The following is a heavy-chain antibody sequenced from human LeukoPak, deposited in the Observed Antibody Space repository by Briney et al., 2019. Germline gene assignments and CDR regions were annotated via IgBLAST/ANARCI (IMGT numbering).Heavy chain of an antibody. CDR2: INPNSGGT. D-gene: IGHD1-26*01. CDR3: ARVPNSGSYTRHFQH. CDR1: GYTFTGYY. Sequence: GASVKVSCKACGYTFTGYYMHWVRQAPGQGLEWMGRINPNSGGTNYAQKFQGRVTMTRDTSISTAYMELSRLRSDDTAVYYCARVPNSGSYTRHFQHWGQGTLVTVSS. V-gene: IGHV1-2*06. J-gene: IGHJ1*01.